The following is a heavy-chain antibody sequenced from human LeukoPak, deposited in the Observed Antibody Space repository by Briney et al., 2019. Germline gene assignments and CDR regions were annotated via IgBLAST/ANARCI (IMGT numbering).Heavy chain of an antibody. CDR1: GYTFTSYG. CDR3: ARDVLHRIHYDSSAYYPGSSY. D-gene: IGHD3-22*01. CDR2: ISAYNAYT. J-gene: IGHJ4*02. Sequence: GASVKVPCKASGYTFTSYGITWARQAPGQGLEWMGWISAYNAYTYYAQKLQGRVTMTTDTSTSTAYMELRSLRSDDTAVYYCARDVLHRIHYDSSAYYPGSSYWGQGTLVTVSS. V-gene: IGHV1-18*01.